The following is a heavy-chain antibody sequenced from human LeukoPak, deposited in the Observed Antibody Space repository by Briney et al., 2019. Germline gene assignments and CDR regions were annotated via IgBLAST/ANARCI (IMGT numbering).Heavy chain of an antibody. CDR2: ISGSGGST. V-gene: IGHV3-23*01. Sequence: GGSLRLSCAASGFTFSSYAMSWVRQAPGKGLEWVSAISGSGGSTYYADSVKGRFTISRDNAKNSLYLQMNSLRAEDTAVYYCARDLDIDSSGSYYFDYWGQGTLVTVSS. CDR3: ARDLDIDSSGSYYFDY. J-gene: IGHJ4*02. CDR1: GFTFSSYA. D-gene: IGHD3-22*01.